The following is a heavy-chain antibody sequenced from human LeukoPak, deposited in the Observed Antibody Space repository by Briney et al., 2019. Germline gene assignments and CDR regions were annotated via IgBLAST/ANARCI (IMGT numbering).Heavy chain of an antibody. CDR2: ISSSSSYI. CDR1: GFTFSSYS. D-gene: IGHD3-22*01. J-gene: IGHJ4*02. CDR3: ARDPSYDSSGYYPLDFDY. V-gene: IGHV3-21*01. Sequence: PGRSLRLSCAASGFTFSSYSMNWVRQAPGKGLEWVSSISSSSSYIYYADSVKGRFTISRDNAKNSLYLQMNSLRAEDTAVYYCARDPSYDSSGYYPLDFDYWGQGTLVTVSS.